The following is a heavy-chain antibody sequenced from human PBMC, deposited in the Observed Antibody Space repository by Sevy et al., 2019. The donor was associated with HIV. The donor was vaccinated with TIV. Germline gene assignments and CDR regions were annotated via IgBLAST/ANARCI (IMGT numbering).Heavy chain of an antibody. D-gene: IGHD6-19*01. CDR1: GGSISSGSYY. CDR2: IYTSGST. J-gene: IGHJ5*02. V-gene: IGHV4-61*02. Sequence: SETLSLTCTVSGGSISSGSYYWSWIRQPAGKGLEWIGRIYTSGSTNYNPSLKSRVTISVDTSKNQFSLKLSSVTAADTAVYYCARDRVGAGRGYWFDPWGQGTLVTVSS. CDR3: ARDRVGAGRGYWFDP.